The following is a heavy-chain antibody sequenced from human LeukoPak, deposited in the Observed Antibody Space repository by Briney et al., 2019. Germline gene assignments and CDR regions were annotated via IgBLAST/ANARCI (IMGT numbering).Heavy chain of an antibody. J-gene: IGHJ4*02. CDR1: GLTFSTYS. CDR3: AKVRFGSFDS. D-gene: IGHD3-3*01. V-gene: IGHV3-23*01. CDR2: ISGTGLTT. Sequence: GGSLRLSCAASGLTFSTYSMSWVRQAPGKGLEWVSVISGTGLTTYYADSVKGRFTVSRDNSKNTTFLQMNSLKSDDTAVYFCAKVRFGSFDSWGQGTLVTVFS.